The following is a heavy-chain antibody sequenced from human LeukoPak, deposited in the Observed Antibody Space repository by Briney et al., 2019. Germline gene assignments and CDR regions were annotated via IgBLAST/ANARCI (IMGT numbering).Heavy chain of an antibody. Sequence: SETLSLTCAVHGESFSAYFWSWIRQVPGKGLEWIGEIDHRGSSNYNPPLKSRATISVDTSKNHFSLSLTSVAAADTAVYYCATRSSTLAAARCFDDWGQGTVVTVSS. CDR1: GESFSAYF. CDR3: ATRSSTLAAARCFDD. V-gene: IGHV4-34*01. J-gene: IGHJ4*03. CDR2: IDHRGSS. D-gene: IGHD6-6*01.